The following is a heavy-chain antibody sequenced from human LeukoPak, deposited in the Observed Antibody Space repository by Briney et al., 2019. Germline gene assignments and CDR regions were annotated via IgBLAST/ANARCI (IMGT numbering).Heavy chain of an antibody. D-gene: IGHD1/OR15-1a*01. J-gene: IGHJ6*02. CDR3: ARQKWEQQGRDYYFNGLDV. CDR1: IGSISSSKW. Sequence: SETLSLTCSGSIGSISSSKWWSWVRQSPVKGLQWLGEIYLYGTTNYNPSFTSRVTMSVDRSRNQFSLKLTSVTAADTAVYYCARQKWEQQGRDYYFNGLDVWGPGTTVIVSS. V-gene: IGHV4-4*02. CDR2: IYLYGTT.